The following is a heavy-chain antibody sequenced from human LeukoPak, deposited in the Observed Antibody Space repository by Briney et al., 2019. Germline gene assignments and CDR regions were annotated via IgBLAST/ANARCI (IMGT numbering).Heavy chain of an antibody. CDR2: ISSSRSYI. V-gene: IGHV3-21*01. CDR1: GFTFSSYS. J-gene: IGHJ4*02. D-gene: IGHD6-13*01. Sequence: PGGSLRLSCAASGFTFSSYSMNWVRHAPGKGLEWVSSISSSRSYIYYADSVKGRFTISRDNPKNSLYLQMNSLRAEDTAVYYCARGIAAAGTPGYWGQGTLVTVSS. CDR3: ARGIAAAGTPGY.